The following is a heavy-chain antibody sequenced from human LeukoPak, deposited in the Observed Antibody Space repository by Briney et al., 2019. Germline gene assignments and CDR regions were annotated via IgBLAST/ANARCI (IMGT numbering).Heavy chain of an antibody. CDR2: IWYDGSNK. J-gene: IGHJ4*02. V-gene: IGHV3-33*06. Sequence: PGGSLRLSCAASGFTFSTYGMHWVRQAPGKGLEWVAVIWYDGSNKYYADSVKGRFTISRDNSKNTLYLQTNSLRAEDTAVYYCAKAPSGTPYQFDYWGQGTLVTVSS. CDR3: AKAPSGTPYQFDY. D-gene: IGHD3-10*01. CDR1: GFTFSTYG.